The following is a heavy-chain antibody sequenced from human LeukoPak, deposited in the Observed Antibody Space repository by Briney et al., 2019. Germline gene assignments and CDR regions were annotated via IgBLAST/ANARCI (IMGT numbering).Heavy chain of an antibody. Sequence: GSLRLSCAACGFSFSSYAMSWVRQAPGKGLEWVSGISGSGGSTYYADSVKGRFTISRDNYKNTLYLQMNSLRAEDTAVYFCAKHGYYYYYNMDVWGKGTTVTVSS. CDR2: ISGSGGST. CDR1: GFSFSSYA. J-gene: IGHJ6*04. V-gene: IGHV3-23*01. CDR3: AKHGYYYYYNMDV.